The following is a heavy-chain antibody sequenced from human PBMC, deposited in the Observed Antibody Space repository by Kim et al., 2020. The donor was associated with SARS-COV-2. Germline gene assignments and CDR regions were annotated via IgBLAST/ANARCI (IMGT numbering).Heavy chain of an antibody. D-gene: IGHD3-22*01. J-gene: IGHJ4*02. V-gene: IGHV4-59*01. Sequence: NYNPSLKSRVTISVDTSKNQFSLKLSSVTAADTAVYYCARAASGYSYFDYWGQGTLVTVSS. CDR3: ARAASGYSYFDY.